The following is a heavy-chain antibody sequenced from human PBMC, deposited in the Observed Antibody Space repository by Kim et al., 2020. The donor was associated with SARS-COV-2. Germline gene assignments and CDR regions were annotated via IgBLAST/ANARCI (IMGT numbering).Heavy chain of an antibody. Sequence: GGSLRLSCAASGFTFSSYSMNWVRQAPGKGLEWVSSISSSSSYIYYADSVKGRFTISRDNAKNSLYLQMNSLRAEDTAVYYCVRDGYCSSTSCYRSYYYYYGMDVWGQGTTVTVSS. J-gene: IGHJ6*02. V-gene: IGHV3-21*01. CDR2: ISSSSSYI. CDR1: GFTFSSYS. D-gene: IGHD2-2*03. CDR3: VRDGYCSSTSCYRSYYYYYGMDV.